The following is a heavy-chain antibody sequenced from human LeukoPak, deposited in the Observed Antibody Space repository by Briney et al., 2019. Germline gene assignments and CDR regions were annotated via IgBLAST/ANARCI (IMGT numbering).Heavy chain of an antibody. Sequence: PGGSLRLSCAASGFTFGSYSMNWVRQAPGKGLEWVCSITSSSTFIYHAESGKGRFTIFRDNAKNTLHLQMNSLRVEDTAVYYCARDQVEMATIFDCRMDYWGQGTLVTVSS. J-gene: IGHJ4*02. CDR1: GFTFGSYS. V-gene: IGHV3-21*01. CDR3: ARDQVEMATIFDCRMDY. CDR2: ITSSSTFI. D-gene: IGHD5-24*01.